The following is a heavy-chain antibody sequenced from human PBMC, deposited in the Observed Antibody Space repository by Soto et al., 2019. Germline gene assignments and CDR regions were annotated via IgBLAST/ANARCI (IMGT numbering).Heavy chain of an antibody. CDR2: IYSGGRT. Sequence: EVQLVETGGGLIQPGGSLRLSCAASGFTVSNNYMSWVRQAPGKGLEWVSLIYSGGRTYYADSVKGRFTISRDNSKNTLYLQMNSLRAEYTAVYYCATYSSLDYWGQGTLVTVSS. V-gene: IGHV3-53*02. CDR3: ATYSSLDY. D-gene: IGHD6-13*01. CDR1: GFTVSNNY. J-gene: IGHJ4*02.